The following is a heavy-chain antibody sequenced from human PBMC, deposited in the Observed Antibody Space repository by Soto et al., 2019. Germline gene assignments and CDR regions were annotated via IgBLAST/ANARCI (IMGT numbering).Heavy chain of an antibody. J-gene: IGHJ4*02. Sequence: ASVKVSCKASGYTFTGYYMHWVRQAPGQGLEWMGWINPNSGGTNYAQKFQGRVTMTRDTSISTAYMELSRLRSDDTAVYYCARGRPPRSYYFDYWGQGTLVTVS. CDR3: ARGRPPRSYYFDY. V-gene: IGHV1-2*02. D-gene: IGHD3-16*02. CDR2: INPNSGGT. CDR1: GYTFTGYY.